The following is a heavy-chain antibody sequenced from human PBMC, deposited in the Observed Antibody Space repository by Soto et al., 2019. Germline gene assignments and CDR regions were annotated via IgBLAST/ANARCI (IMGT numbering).Heavy chain of an antibody. CDR1: GGSISSYY. D-gene: IGHD7-27*01. Sequence: SETLSLTCIVSGGSISSYYWSWIRQPPGKGLEWIGYIYYSGSIYNNPSLTSRVTILVDTSKNQFSLQLSSVSAADTAVYYCARGPSGDKVDYWGQGTLVTVSS. CDR2: IYYSGSI. J-gene: IGHJ4*02. V-gene: IGHV4-59*08. CDR3: ARGPSGDKVDY.